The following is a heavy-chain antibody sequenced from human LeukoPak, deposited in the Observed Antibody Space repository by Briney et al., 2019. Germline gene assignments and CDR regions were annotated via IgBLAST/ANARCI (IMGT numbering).Heavy chain of an antibody. Sequence: GGSLRLSCAASGFSVSSNFMSWVRQAPGKGLECVSGISDSGGSTYYADSVKGRFTISRDNSKNTLYLQMNSLRAEDTAVYYCAKSLSGGGYYFEYWGQGTLVTVSS. CDR1: GFSVSSNF. CDR2: ISDSGGST. J-gene: IGHJ4*02. CDR3: AKSLSGGGYYFEY. D-gene: IGHD3-10*01. V-gene: IGHV3-23*01.